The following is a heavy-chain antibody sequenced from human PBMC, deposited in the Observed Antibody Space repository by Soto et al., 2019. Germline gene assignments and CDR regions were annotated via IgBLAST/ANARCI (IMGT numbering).Heavy chain of an antibody. D-gene: IGHD2-15*01. CDR3: ARGHGFGGYCSGGSCYPNNWFDP. CDR1: GGSFSGYY. J-gene: IGHJ5*02. CDR2: INHSGST. V-gene: IGHV4-34*01. Sequence: SETLSLTCAVYGGSFSGYYWSWIRQPPGKGLEWIGEINHSGSTNYNPSLKSRVTISVETSKNQFSLKLSLVTAADTAVYYCARGHGFGGYCSGGSCYPNNWFDPWGQGTLVTVSS.